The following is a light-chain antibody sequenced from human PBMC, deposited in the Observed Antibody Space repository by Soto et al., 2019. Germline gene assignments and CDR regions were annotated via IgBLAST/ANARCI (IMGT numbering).Light chain of an antibody. CDR3: QHYYERPLT. CDR2: DTS. V-gene: IGKV3-15*01. J-gene: IGKJ4*01. Sequence: QPASTLSVSTGEGATLSCRASQGIGDTLAWYQHKPGQTPRLLIYDTSTRATGVPTRFSGSRSGTDFTLTISSLQSEDFAVYFCQHYYERPLTFAGGTKV. CDR1: QGIGDT.